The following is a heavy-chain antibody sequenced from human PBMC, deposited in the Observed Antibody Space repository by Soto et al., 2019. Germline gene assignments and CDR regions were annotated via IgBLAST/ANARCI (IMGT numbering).Heavy chain of an antibody. D-gene: IGHD6-6*01. Sequence: SETLSLTCTVSGGSISSSSYYWGWIRQLPGKGLEWIGSIYYSGSTYYNPSLKSRVTISVDTSKNQFSLKLSSVTAADTAVYYCARHPPVIAARPGRGAFDIWGQGTMVTVSS. V-gene: IGHV4-39*01. CDR2: IYYSGST. J-gene: IGHJ3*02. CDR3: ARHPPVIAARPGRGAFDI. CDR1: GGSISSSSYY.